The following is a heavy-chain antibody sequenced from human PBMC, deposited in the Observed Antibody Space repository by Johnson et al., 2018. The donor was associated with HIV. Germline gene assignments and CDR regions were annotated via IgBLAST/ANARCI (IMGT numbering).Heavy chain of an antibody. CDR2: IKQDGSEK. CDR3: ASDYYDLPWGYDAFDI. V-gene: IGHV3-7*05. D-gene: IGHD3-22*01. J-gene: IGHJ3*02. Sequence: MQLVESGGGLVQPGGSLRLSCAASGFTFSSYWMSWVRQAPGKGLEWVANIKQDGSEKYYLDSVKGRFNISRDNAKNSLYLQMDSLRAEDTAVYYCASDYYDLPWGYDAFDIWGQGTLVTVSS. CDR1: GFTFSSYW.